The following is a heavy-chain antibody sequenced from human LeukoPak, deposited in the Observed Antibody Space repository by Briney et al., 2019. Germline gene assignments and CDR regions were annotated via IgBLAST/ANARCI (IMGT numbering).Heavy chain of an antibody. CDR3: ARDGYGSGSYSFDY. Sequence: GGSLRLSCAASGFTFSSYAMTWVRQAPGKGLEWVSVISGTGDSTYYADSVKGRFTISRDNSMNTLYLQMNSLRAEDTAVYYCARDGYGSGSYSFDYWGQGPVVTVSS. J-gene: IGHJ4*02. CDR2: ISGTGDST. D-gene: IGHD3-10*01. V-gene: IGHV3-23*01. CDR1: GFTFSSYA.